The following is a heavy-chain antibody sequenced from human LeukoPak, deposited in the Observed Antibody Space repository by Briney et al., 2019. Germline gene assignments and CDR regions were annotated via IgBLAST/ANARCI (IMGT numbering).Heavy chain of an antibody. CDR3: AKDFGSSWYGFYFDY. Sequence: PGGSLRPSCAASGFTFSSYAMSWVRQAPGKGLEWVSAISGSGGSTYYADSVKGRFTISRDNSKNTLYLQMNSLRAEDTAVYYCAKDFGSSWYGFYFDYWGQGTLVTVSS. D-gene: IGHD6-13*01. J-gene: IGHJ4*02. V-gene: IGHV3-23*01. CDR1: GFTFSSYA. CDR2: ISGSGGST.